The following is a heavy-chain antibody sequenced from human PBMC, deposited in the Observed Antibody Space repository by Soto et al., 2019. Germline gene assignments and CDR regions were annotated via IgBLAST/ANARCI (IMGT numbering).Heavy chain of an antibody. CDR2: INPNSGGT. V-gene: IGHV1-2*02. CDR1: GYTFTGYY. CDR3: ARSPLVYAYYYYGMDV. Sequence: ASVKVSCKASGYTFTGYYMHWVRQAPGQGLEWMGWINPNSGGTNYAQKFQGRVTMTRDTSISTAYMELSRLRSDDTAVYYCARSPLVYAYYYYGMDVWGQGTTVTVS. J-gene: IGHJ6*02. D-gene: IGHD2-8*01.